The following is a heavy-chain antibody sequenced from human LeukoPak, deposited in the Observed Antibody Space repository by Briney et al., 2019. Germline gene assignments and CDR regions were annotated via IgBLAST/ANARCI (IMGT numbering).Heavy chain of an antibody. V-gene: IGHV1-69*05. CDR2: IIPIFGTA. Sequence: VASVKVSCKASGYTFTGYPLHWVRQAPGQGLEWMGRIIPIFGTANYAQKFQGRVTITTDESTSTAYMELSSLRSEDTAVYYCARDPAYCGGDCYIGYFDLWGRGTLVTVSS. CDR3: ARDPAYCGGDCYIGYFDL. J-gene: IGHJ2*01. D-gene: IGHD2-21*02. CDR1: GYTFTGYP.